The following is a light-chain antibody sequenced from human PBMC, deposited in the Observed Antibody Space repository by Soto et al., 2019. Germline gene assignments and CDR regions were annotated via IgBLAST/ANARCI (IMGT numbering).Light chain of an antibody. CDR3: QQHDNLPIT. J-gene: IGKJ5*01. CDR1: HYITYL. CDR2: DAS. Sequence: DIHMTHSPSSLSSSVLYRFTITCQAGHYITYLLNLYQQKPGKAPKLLIYDASNLETGVPSRFSGSGSGTGFTFTISSLQPEDIATYYCQQHDNLPITFGQGTRLENK. V-gene: IGKV1-33*01.